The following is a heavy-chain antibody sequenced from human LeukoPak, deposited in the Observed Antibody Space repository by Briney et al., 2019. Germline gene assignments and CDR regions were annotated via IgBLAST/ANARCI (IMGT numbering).Heavy chain of an antibody. CDR1: GDSISSGIHY. D-gene: IGHD3-10*01. J-gene: IGHJ3*02. Sequence: SETLSLTCTVSGDSISSGIHYWNWIRQPAGKGLEWIGNNSPSLKSRVTISLDTSRNQFSLKLNSVTAADTAVYYCAKSNGYGLIDIWGQGTMVTVSS. CDR3: AKSNGYGLIDI. V-gene: IGHV4-61*10.